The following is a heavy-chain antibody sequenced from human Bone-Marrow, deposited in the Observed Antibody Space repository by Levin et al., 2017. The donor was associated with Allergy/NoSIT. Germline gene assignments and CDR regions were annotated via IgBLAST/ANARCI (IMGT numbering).Heavy chain of an antibody. D-gene: IGHD2-2*01. CDR1: GYSFTSYA. CDR3: ATGYCKSATCYHFDF. J-gene: IGHJ4*02. Sequence: PWASVKVSCKASGYSFTSYAMHWVRQVPGQRPEWMGWINTGYGNTETSQKFQGRISITMDTSATTAYLELSSLRSEDTAVYYCATGYCKSATCYHFDFWGQGSLVTVSS. V-gene: IGHV1-3*04. CDR2: INTGYGNT.